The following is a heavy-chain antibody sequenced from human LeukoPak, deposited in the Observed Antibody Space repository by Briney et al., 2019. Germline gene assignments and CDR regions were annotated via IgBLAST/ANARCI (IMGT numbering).Heavy chain of an antibody. V-gene: IGHV3-30*02. Sequence: GGSLRLSCAASGFTFSSYGMHWVRQAPGKGLEWVAFIRCDGSNKYYADSVKGRFTISRDNSKNTLYLQMNSLRAEDTAVYYCAKAPTRGGAEYFQHWGQGTLVTVSS. CDR2: IRCDGSNK. CDR3: AKAPTRGGAEYFQH. J-gene: IGHJ1*01. CDR1: GFTFSSYG. D-gene: IGHD3-10*01.